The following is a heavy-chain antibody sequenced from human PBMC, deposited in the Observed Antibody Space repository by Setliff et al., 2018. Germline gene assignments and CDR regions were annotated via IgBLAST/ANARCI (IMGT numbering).Heavy chain of an antibody. D-gene: IGHD6-19*01. CDR3: ARDQFSSGWYGAPESYFDR. Sequence: PSETLSLTCNVSGDSMYGYYWSWIRQPPGKGLEWIGYIYKSGTTKYNPSLGSRISMSVETSKNQFSLNLNYVTTADTAVYYCARDQFSSGWYGAPESYFDRWGQGVLVTVSS. J-gene: IGHJ4*02. CDR2: IYKSGTT. V-gene: IGHV4-59*01. CDR1: GDSMYGYY.